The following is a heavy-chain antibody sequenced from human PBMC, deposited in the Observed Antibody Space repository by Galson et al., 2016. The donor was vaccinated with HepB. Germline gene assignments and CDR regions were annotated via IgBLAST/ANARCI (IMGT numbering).Heavy chain of an antibody. D-gene: IGHD3-3*01. CDR3: ARQTRIAIFGDAFDI. Sequence: LTCTVSGGSISSSSYYWGWIRQPPGKGLEWIGSIYYSGNTYFNPSLKSRVTISVDTSKNQFYLNLTSVTAADTTVYYCARQTRIAIFGDAFDIWGQGTMVTVSS. V-gene: IGHV4-39*01. CDR1: GGSISSSSYY. J-gene: IGHJ3*02. CDR2: IYYSGNT.